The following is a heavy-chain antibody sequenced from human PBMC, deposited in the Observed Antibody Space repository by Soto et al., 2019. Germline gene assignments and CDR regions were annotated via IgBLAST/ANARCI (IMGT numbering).Heavy chain of an antibody. CDR1: GDSVSSNSAA. J-gene: IGHJ4*02. V-gene: IGHV6-1*01. CDR2: TYYRSKWYN. Sequence: PSQTLSLTCAISGDSVSSNSAAWNWIRQSPSRGLEWLGRTYYRSKWYNDYAVSVKSRITINPDTSKNQFSLQLNSVTPEDTAVYYCATQFAYCSSTSCSLGLGYWGQGTLVTVSS. D-gene: IGHD2-2*01. CDR3: ATQFAYCSSTSCSLGLGY.